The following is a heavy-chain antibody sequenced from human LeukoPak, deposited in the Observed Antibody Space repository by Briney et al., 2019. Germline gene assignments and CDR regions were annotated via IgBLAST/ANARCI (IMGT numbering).Heavy chain of an antibody. CDR2: IKQDGSEK. CDR1: GFTFSSYW. CDR3: ASERQWLGTYYFDY. V-gene: IGHV3-7*03. Sequence: GGSLRLSCAASGFTFSSYWMSWVRQAPGKGLEWVANIKQDGSEKYYVDSVKGRFTISRDNAKNSLYLQMNSLRAEDTAVYYCASERQWLGTYYFDYWGQGTLVTVSS. D-gene: IGHD6-19*01. J-gene: IGHJ4*02.